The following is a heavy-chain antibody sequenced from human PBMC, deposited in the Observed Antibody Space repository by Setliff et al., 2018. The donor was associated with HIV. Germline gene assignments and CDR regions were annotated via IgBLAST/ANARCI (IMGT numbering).Heavy chain of an antibody. D-gene: IGHD2-2*01. Sequence: PSETLSLTCTVSGYSIRSGYYWGWIRQPPGKGLEWIGEINHSGSTNYNPSLKSRVTISVDMSKNQFSLKLSSVTAADTAVYYCARGFCSSTTCTNWFHPWGQGTLVTVS. CDR2: INHSGST. V-gene: IGHV4-38-2*02. CDR1: GYSIRSGYY. CDR3: ARGFCSSTTCTNWFHP. J-gene: IGHJ5*02.